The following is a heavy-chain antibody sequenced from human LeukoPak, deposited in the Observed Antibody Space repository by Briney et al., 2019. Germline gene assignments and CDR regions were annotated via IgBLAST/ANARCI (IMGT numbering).Heavy chain of an antibody. CDR3: AKEVAPNDAFDI. V-gene: IGHV3-9*01. CDR1: GFTFDDYA. CDR2: ISWNSGSI. J-gene: IGHJ3*02. Sequence: GGSLRLSCAASGFTFDDYAMHWVRQAPGKGLEWVSGISWNSGSIGYADSVKGRFTISRDNAKNSLYLQMNSLRAEDTALYYCAKEVAPNDAFDIWGQGTMATVSS.